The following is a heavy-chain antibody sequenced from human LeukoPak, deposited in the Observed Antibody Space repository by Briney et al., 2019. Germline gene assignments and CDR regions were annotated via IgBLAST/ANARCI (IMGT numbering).Heavy chain of an antibody. D-gene: IGHD6-19*01. CDR2: IYPGNSDT. Sequence: GESLKISCKGSGYSFTSYWIGWVRQMPGKGLEWMGIIYPGNSDTKYGPSFQGQVTMSVDRSINTAYLQWSSLKASDTAMYYCARHMSATVAGNNYYYYMDVWGKGTTVTVSS. J-gene: IGHJ6*03. CDR1: GYSFTSYW. V-gene: IGHV5-51*01. CDR3: ARHMSATVAGNNYYYYMDV.